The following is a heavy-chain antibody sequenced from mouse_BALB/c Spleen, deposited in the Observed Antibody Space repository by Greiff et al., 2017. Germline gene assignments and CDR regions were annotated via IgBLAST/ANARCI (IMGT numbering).Heavy chain of an antibody. CDR2: IDPANGNT. J-gene: IGHJ2*01. V-gene: IGHV14-3*02. D-gene: IGHD4-1*01. Sequence: EVKLVESGAELVKPGASVKLSCTASGFNIKDTYMHWVKQRPEQGLEWIGRIDPANGNTKYDPKFQGKATITADTSSNTAYLQLSSLTSEDTAVYYCATDWGHWGQGTTLTVSS. CDR1: GFNIKDTY. CDR3: ATDWGH.